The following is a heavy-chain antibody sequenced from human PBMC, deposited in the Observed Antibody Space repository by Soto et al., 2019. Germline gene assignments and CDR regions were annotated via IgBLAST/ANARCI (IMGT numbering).Heavy chain of an antibody. V-gene: IGHV4-34*01. CDR3: AGEKSSGWPQTH. D-gene: IGHD6-19*01. Sequence: SETLSLTCAVYGGSFSGYYWSWIRQPPGKGLEWIGEINHSGSTNYNPSLKSRVTISVDTSKNQFSLKLSSVTAADTAVYYCAGEKSSGWPQTHWGQGTLVTVSS. CDR2: INHSGST. CDR1: GGSFSGYY. J-gene: IGHJ4*02.